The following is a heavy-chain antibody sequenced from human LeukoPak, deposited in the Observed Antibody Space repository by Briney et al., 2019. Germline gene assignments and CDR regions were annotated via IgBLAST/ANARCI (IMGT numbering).Heavy chain of an antibody. CDR3: ARDRRPSVYGGLDN. D-gene: IGHD4/OR15-4a*01. CDR2: IGGSGTPI. Sequence: GGSLRLSCAASGFTFSDHYMSWIRQAPGKGLEWVSYIGGSGTPIYYADSVEGRFTVSRDNAKNSLFLQMDSLRAEDTAVYYCARDRRPSVYGGLDNWGQGTLVTVSS. CDR1: GFTFSDHY. V-gene: IGHV3-11*04. J-gene: IGHJ4*02.